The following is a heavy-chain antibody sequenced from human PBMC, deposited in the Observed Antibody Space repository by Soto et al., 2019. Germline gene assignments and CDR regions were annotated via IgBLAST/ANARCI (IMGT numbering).Heavy chain of an antibody. CDR1: GFTFSDYG. V-gene: IGHV3-30*03. D-gene: IGHD1-7*01. Sequence: GGSLRLSCAASGFTFSDYGIHWVRQAPGKGLEWVGVISYDGSISYYADSVKDRFTISREYFKNTLYLQMNSLRAEDTAVYYCARVITGTTQYYYYGMDVWGQGTTVTVSS. CDR3: ARVITGTTQYYYYGMDV. J-gene: IGHJ6*02. CDR2: ISYDGSIS.